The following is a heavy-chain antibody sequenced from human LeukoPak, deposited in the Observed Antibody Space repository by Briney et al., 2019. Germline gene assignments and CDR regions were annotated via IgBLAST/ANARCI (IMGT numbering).Heavy chain of an antibody. Sequence: ATVKVSCKASGYTFTSYSISWVRQAPGQGLEWMGWISAYNGNTIYAQKVKGRVTMTTDTSTSTAYMELRSLKSDDTAVYYCARASYCSGGSCYSDYWGQGTLVTVSS. CDR1: GYTFTSYS. D-gene: IGHD2-15*01. J-gene: IGHJ4*02. CDR3: ARASYCSGGSCYSDY. V-gene: IGHV1-18*01. CDR2: ISAYNGNT.